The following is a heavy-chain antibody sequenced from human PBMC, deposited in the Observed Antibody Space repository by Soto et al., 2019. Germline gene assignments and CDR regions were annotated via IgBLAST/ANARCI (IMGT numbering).Heavy chain of an antibody. V-gene: IGHV1-46*01. CDR2: INPSGGST. Sequence: SVKVSCKASGYTFTSYYMHWVRQAPGQGLEWMGIINPSGGSTSYAQKFQGRVTMTRDTSTSTVYMELSSLRSEDTAVYYCARDSGYNYGYRHFDYWGQGTLVTVSS. CDR1: GYTFTSYY. J-gene: IGHJ4*02. D-gene: IGHD5-18*01. CDR3: ARDSGYNYGYRHFDY.